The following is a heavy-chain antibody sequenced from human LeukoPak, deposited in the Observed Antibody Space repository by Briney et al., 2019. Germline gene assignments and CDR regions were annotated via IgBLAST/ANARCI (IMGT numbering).Heavy chain of an antibody. V-gene: IGHV1-18*01. D-gene: IGHD5-18*01. Sequence: ASVKVSCKASGYTFTSFGISWVRQAPGQGLEWMGWISAYNGNTNYAQKPQGRVTMTTDTSTSTAYMEIRSLRSDDTAVYYCTRDFGVDTTMIFFDYWGQGSLVTVSS. CDR2: ISAYNGNT. CDR3: TRDFGVDTTMIFFDY. J-gene: IGHJ4*02. CDR1: GYTFTSFG.